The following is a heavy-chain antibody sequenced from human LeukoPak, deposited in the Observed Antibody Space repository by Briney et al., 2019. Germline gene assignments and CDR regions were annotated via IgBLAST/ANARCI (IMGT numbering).Heavy chain of an antibody. J-gene: IGHJ6*02. CDR2: ISWNSGSI. CDR3: AKDLGYCSSTSCDYYYGMDV. CDR1: GFTFDDYA. D-gene: IGHD2-2*01. V-gene: IGHV3-9*01. Sequence: GRSLRLSCAASGFTFDDYAMHWVRQAPGEGLEWVSGISWNSGSIGYADSVKGRFTISRDNAKNSLYLQMNSLRAEDTALYYCAKDLGYCSSTSCDYYYGMDVWGQGTTVTVSS.